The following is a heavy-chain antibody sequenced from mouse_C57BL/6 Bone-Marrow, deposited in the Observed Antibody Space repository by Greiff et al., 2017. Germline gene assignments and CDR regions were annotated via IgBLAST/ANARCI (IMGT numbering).Heavy chain of an antibody. CDR2: IDPSDSYT. Sequence: VQLQQPGAELVKPGASVKLSCKASGYTFTSYWMQSVKQRPGQGLEWIGEIDPSDSYTNYNQKFKGKATLTVDTSSSTAYMQLSSLTSEDSAVYYCARSDYYGSSYDFDYWGQGTTLTVSS. CDR1: GYTFTSYW. CDR3: ARSDYYGSSYDFDY. D-gene: IGHD1-1*01. V-gene: IGHV1-50*01. J-gene: IGHJ2*01.